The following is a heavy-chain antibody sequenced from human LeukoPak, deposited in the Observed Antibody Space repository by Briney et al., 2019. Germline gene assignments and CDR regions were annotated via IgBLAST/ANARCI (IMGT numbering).Heavy chain of an antibody. V-gene: IGHV4-39*01. CDR1: GGSISSSSYY. J-gene: IGHJ4*02. D-gene: IGHD6-13*01. Sequence: SETLSLTCTVSGGSISSSSYYWGWIRQPPGTGLEWIGSIYYSGSTYYNPSLKSRVTISVDTSKNQFSLKLSSVTAADTAVYYCARDESSSWYYFDYWGQGTLVTVSS. CDR2: IYYSGST. CDR3: ARDESSSWYYFDY.